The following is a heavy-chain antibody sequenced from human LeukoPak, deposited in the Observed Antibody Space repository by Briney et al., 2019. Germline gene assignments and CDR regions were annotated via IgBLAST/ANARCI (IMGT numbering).Heavy chain of an antibody. Sequence: GGSLRLSCAASGFTFSDYGMHWVRQAPGKGLVWVSRIGTDGSSATYADSVKGRFTISRDNAKNTLYLQMNSLRVEDTGVYSCASALTTVTPHFHYWGQGTLVTVSS. J-gene: IGHJ4*02. CDR2: IGTDGSSA. D-gene: IGHD4-17*01. V-gene: IGHV3-74*01. CDR1: GFTFSDYG. CDR3: ASALTTVTPHFHY.